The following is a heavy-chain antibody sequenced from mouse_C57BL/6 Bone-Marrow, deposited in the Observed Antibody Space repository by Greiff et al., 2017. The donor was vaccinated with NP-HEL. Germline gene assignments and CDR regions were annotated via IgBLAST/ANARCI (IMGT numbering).Heavy chain of an antibody. V-gene: IGHV14-1*01. CDR1: GFNIKDYY. CDR2: IDPEDGDT. Sequence: VQLQQSGAELVRPGASVKLSCTASGFNIKDYYMHWVKQRPEQGLEWIGRIDPEDGDTESAPKFQGKATMTADTSSNTAYLQLSSLTSEDTAVYYCTTSGSTPYYYAMDYWGQGTSVTVSS. D-gene: IGHD1-1*01. J-gene: IGHJ4*01. CDR3: TTSGSTPYYYAMDY.